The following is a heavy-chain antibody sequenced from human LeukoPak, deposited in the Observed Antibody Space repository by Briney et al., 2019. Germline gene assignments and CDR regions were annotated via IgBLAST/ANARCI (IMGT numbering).Heavy chain of an antibody. D-gene: IGHD6-6*01. CDR3: EAVAGGPPRLDY. Sequence: GGSLRLSCAVSGFTLSTYWMHWVRQAPGKGLVWVSRIKSDGSSTSYADSVKGRFTISRDNAKNTLYLQMNSLRVEDTAVCYCEAVAGGPPRLDYWGQGTLVTVSS. J-gene: IGHJ4*02. CDR1: GFTLSTYW. CDR2: IKSDGSST. V-gene: IGHV3-74*01.